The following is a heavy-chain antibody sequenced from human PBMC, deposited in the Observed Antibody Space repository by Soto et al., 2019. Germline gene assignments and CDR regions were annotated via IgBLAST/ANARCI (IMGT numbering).Heavy chain of an antibody. J-gene: IGHJ6*02. CDR1: QFTFSNYA. D-gene: IGHD3-10*01. V-gene: IGHV3-33*01. CDR3: ARNKVRGVIPHDMDV. CDR2: IWYDGSNK. Sequence: GGSLRLSCAASQFTFSNYAMHWVRQAPGKGLEWVALIWYDGSNKYYADSVKGRFTISRDNSKNTLYLQMNSLRVEDTAVYHCARNKVRGVIPHDMDVWRQGTTVTVCS.